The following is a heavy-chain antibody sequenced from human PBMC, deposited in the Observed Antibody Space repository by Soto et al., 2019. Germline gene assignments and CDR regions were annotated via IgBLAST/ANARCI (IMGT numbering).Heavy chain of an antibody. V-gene: IGHV3-30*18. Sequence: QVQLVESGGGVVQPGRSLRLSCAASGFTFSSYGMHWVRQAPGKGLEWVAVISYDGSNKYYADSVKGRFTISRDNSKNTLDLQMNSLRAEDTAVYYCAKDGGFLDRLGYFDYWGQGTLVTVSS. J-gene: IGHJ4*02. CDR3: AKDGGFLDRLGYFDY. CDR2: ISYDGSNK. CDR1: GFTFSSYG. D-gene: IGHD3-3*01.